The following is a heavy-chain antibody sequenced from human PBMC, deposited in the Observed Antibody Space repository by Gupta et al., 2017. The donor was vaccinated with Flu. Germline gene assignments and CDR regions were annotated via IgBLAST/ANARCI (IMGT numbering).Heavy chain of an antibody. CDR1: GFTFSNYY. CDR3: ARDYFGSGSSIGDY. CDR2: ISSVDDTT. J-gene: IGHJ4*02. Sequence: QVQLVESGGGFVKPGGSLRLSCTASGFTFSNYYMRWIRQAPGKGLEWVSYISSVDDTTYYADSVRGRFTISRDNAKNSLFLQMNSLRSEDTAVYYCARDYFGSGSSIGDYWGQGTLVTVSS. V-gene: IGHV3-11*01. D-gene: IGHD3-10*01.